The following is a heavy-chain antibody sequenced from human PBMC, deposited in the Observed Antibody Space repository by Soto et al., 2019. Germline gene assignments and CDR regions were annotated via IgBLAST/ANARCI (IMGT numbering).Heavy chain of an antibody. Sequence: QVQLVQSGAEVKKPGSSVKVSCKASGGTFSSYTISWVRQAPGQGLEWMGRIIPILGIANYAQKFQGRVTITADKSTSTAYMEVRSLRSEDTAVYYCAREATVTNGDYYYYYMDVWGKGTTVTVSS. J-gene: IGHJ6*03. CDR1: GGTFSSYT. CDR2: IIPILGIA. CDR3: AREATVTNGDYYYYYMDV. V-gene: IGHV1-69*08. D-gene: IGHD2-8*01.